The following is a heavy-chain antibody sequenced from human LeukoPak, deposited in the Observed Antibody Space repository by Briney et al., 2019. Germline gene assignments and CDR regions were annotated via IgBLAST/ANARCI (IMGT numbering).Heavy chain of an antibody. CDR1: GGSISSYY. V-gene: IGHV4-59*12. Sequence: SETLSLTCTVSGGSISSYYWSWIRQPPGKGLEWIGYIYYSGSTNYNPSLKSRVTISVDTSKNQFSLKLSSVTAADTAVYYCARLSGIAVAETDYWGQGTLVTVSS. CDR3: ARLSGIAVAETDY. CDR2: IYYSGST. D-gene: IGHD6-19*01. J-gene: IGHJ4*02.